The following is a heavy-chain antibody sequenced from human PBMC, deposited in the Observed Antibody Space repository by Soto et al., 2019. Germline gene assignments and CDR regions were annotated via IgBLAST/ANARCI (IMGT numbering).Heavy chain of an antibody. Sequence: PGGSLRLSCAAPGFTFSIYALHWVRQAPGKGLEWVAVMSPNGNSQNYADSVKVRFTISRDTSNSTLYLQMTSLRPDDTAVYYCATGASFYYDTSRYWGQGTLVTVSS. J-gene: IGHJ4*02. V-gene: IGHV3-30*04. CDR1: GFTFSIYA. D-gene: IGHD3-22*01. CDR2: MSPNGNSQ. CDR3: ATGASFYYDTSRY.